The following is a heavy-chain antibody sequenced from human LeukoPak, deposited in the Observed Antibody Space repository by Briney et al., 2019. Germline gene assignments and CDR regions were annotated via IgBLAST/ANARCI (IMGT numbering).Heavy chain of an antibody. Sequence: GGSLRLSCAASGLTVSNNYMSWVRQAPGKGLEWVSIIYSGGTTYYADSVKDRFTISRDISKNTLYLQMNSLRAEDTAVYYCAELGITMIGGVWGKGTTVTISS. CDR1: GLTVSNNY. CDR3: AELGITMIGGV. J-gene: IGHJ6*04. D-gene: IGHD3-10*02. V-gene: IGHV3-66*01. CDR2: IYSGGTT.